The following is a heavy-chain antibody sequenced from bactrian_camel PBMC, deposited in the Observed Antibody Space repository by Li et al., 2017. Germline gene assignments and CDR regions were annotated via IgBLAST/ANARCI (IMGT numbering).Heavy chain of an antibody. D-gene: IGHD6*01. CDR1: GYTYSSYC. Sequence: QVQLVESGGGLVQPGGSLRVSCVASGYTYSSYCMAWVRQAPGKGLEWVSFINAGGGTVYYVDSVKGRFTISRDNAKNTVFLQMNSLKTEDTAVYYCAAQGGSLYGNYIYWGQGTQVTVS. CDR3: AAQGGSLYGNYIY. J-gene: IGHJ4*01. CDR2: INAGGGTV. V-gene: IGHV3S28*01.